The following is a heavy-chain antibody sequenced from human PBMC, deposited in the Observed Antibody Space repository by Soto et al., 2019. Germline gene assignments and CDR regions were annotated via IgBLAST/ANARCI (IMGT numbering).Heavy chain of an antibody. Sequence: EVQLLESGGGLVQPGGSLRLYCAASGFTFSSYAMSWVRQAPGKGLEWVSAISGSGGSTYYADSVKGRFTISRDNSKNTLYLQMNSLRAEDTAVYYCAKGQDPRSKGYYYYMDVWGKGTTVTVSS. CDR3: AKGQDPRSKGYYYYMDV. J-gene: IGHJ6*03. CDR2: ISGSGGST. V-gene: IGHV3-23*01. CDR1: GFTFSSYA.